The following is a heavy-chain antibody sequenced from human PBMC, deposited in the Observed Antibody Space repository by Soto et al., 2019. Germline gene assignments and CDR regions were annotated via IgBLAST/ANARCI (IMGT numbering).Heavy chain of an antibody. D-gene: IGHD5-12*01. CDR3: ARDIRGYSRAFDF. CDR1: GDSVSSDNYY. V-gene: IGHV4-61*01. J-gene: IGHJ6*02. CDR2: VYSSGAT. Sequence: SETLSLTCTVSGDSVSSDNYYWTWIRQPPGKGLEWIGYVYSSGATNYNPSLKSRVTISLDTSRNQFSLKLTSVTAADTALYYCARDIRGYSRAFDFWGQGTTVTVSS.